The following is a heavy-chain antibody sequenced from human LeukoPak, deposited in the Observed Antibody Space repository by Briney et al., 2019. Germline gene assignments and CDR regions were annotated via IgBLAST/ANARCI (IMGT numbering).Heavy chain of an antibody. CDR1: RFSFSSYA. J-gene: IGHJ4*02. D-gene: IGHD1-1*01. Sequence: GGSLRLSCAAYRFSFSSYAMNWVRQAPGKGLEWVSGVSNSGGSTDYADSVKGRFTISRDNSKNTLYLQMNSLRAEDTAVYYCAKTLNWNDVLLFDYWGQGTLVTVSS. CDR2: VSNSGGST. V-gene: IGHV3-23*01. CDR3: AKTLNWNDVLLFDY.